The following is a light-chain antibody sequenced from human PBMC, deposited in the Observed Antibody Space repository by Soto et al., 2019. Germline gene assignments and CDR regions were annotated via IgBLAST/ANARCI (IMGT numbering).Light chain of an antibody. CDR1: SSDVGGYNY. J-gene: IGLJ2*01. V-gene: IGLV2-14*01. CDR2: EVS. Sequence: QSALTQPPSASGSPGQSVTISCTGTSSDVGGYNYVSWYQQHPGKAPKLMIYEVSDRPSGISNRFSGSKSGNTASLTISGLQAEDEADYYCSSYTSSTTSVLFGGGTKLPVL. CDR3: SSYTSSTTSVL.